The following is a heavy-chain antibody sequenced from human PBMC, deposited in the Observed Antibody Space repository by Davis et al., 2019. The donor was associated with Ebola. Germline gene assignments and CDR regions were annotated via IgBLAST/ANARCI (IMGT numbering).Heavy chain of an antibody. CDR1: GFTFSSYS. J-gene: IGHJ6*02. V-gene: IGHV3-21*01. CDR2: ISSSSSYI. D-gene: IGHD3-3*01. Sequence: GESLKISCAASGFTFSSYSMIWVRQAPGKGLEWVSSISSSSSYIYYADSVKGRFTISRDNAKNSLYLQMNSLRAEDTAVYYCARDPTRTYYDFWSGSSDYYYGMDVWGQGTTVTVSS. CDR3: ARDPTRTYYDFWSGSSDYYYGMDV.